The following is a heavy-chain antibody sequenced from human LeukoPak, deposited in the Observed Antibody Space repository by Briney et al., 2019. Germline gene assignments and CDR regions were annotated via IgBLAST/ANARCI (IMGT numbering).Heavy chain of an antibody. V-gene: IGHV4-59*12. CDR2: VSNSGIT. J-gene: IGHJ5*02. CDR1: GGPISGYY. CDR3: ARGLVRGVGWFDP. Sequence: PSETLSLTCIVSGGPISGYYWSWIRQPPGKGLEWIGHVSNSGITNYNPSLKSRVTISVDTSKNQFSLKLSSVTAADTAVYYCARGLVRGVGWFDPWGQGTLVTVSS. D-gene: IGHD3-10*01.